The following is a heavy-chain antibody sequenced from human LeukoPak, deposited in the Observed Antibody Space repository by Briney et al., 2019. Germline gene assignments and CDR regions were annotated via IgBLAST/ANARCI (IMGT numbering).Heavy chain of an antibody. Sequence: PGGSLRLSCAASGFTFSSYSMNWVRQAPGKGLEWVSSISSSSSYIYYADSVKGRFTISRDNAKSSLYLQMNSLGAEDTAVYYCARDSSLRFLEWLLGYFDYWGQGTLVTVSS. V-gene: IGHV3-21*01. CDR1: GFTFSSYS. D-gene: IGHD3-3*01. CDR2: ISSSSSYI. J-gene: IGHJ4*02. CDR3: ARDSSLRFLEWLLGYFDY.